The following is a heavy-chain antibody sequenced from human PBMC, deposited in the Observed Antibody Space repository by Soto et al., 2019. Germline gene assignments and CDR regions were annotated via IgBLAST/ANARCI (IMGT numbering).Heavy chain of an antibody. CDR1: GGTFSSYA. J-gene: IGHJ6*02. V-gene: IGHV1-69*01. D-gene: IGHD3-3*01. CDR2: IIPIFGTA. CDR3: VRDPIRFLEWFGGMDV. Sequence: QVQLVQSGAEVKKPGSSVKVSCKASGGTFSSYAIGWVRQAPGQGLEWMGGIIPIFGTANYAQKFQGRVTITADESTSTGYMELSSLRSEDTAVYYCVRDPIRFLEWFGGMDVWGQGTTVTVSS.